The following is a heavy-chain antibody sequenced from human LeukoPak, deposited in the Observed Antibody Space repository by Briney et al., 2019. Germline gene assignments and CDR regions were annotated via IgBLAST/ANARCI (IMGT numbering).Heavy chain of an antibody. CDR3: ANYXXXXXXXXY. V-gene: IGHV3-23*01. J-gene: IGHJ4*02. CDR1: GFTFSSYA. CDR2: ISGSGGST. Sequence: GGSLRLSCAASGFTFSSYAMSWVRQAPGKGLEWVSAISGSGGSTYYADSVKGRFTISRDNSKNTLYLQMNSLRAEDTAVYYCANYXXXXXXXXYWGXXTXVTVS.